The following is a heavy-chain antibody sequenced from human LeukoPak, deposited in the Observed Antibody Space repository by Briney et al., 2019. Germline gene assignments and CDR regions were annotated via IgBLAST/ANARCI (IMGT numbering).Heavy chain of an antibody. V-gene: IGHV1-2*02. Sequence: ASVKVSCKASGYTFTSYDINWVRQATGQGLEWMGWINPNSGATNYAQKFQDRVTMTRDTPISTAYMELSRLRSDDTAVYYCARYYYGSGSYYNSLNYWGQGTLVTVSS. D-gene: IGHD3-10*01. J-gene: IGHJ4*02. CDR1: GYTFTSYD. CDR2: INPNSGAT. CDR3: ARYYYGSGSYYNSLNY.